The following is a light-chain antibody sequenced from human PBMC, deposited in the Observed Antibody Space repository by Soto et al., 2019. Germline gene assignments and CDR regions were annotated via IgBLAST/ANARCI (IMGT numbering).Light chain of an antibody. CDR1: QSVSSSY. J-gene: IGKJ1*01. V-gene: IGKV3-20*01. CDR2: GAS. CDR3: QQYGSSPWT. Sequence: EIILTQYTDTLSFSPGERATLSCRASQSVSSSYLAWYQQKPGQAPRLLIYGASSRATGIPDRFSGSGSGTDFTLTISRLEPEDFAVYYCQQYGSSPWTFGQGTKVDIK.